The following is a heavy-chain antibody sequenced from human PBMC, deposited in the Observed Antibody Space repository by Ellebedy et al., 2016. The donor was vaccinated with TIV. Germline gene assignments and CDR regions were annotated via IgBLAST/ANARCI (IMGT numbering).Heavy chain of an antibody. CDR3: ASLNYYYDGNGYYYCFDF. J-gene: IGHJ4*02. Sequence: SETLSLTCTVSGGSISSSSYYWGWIRQPPGKGPEWIGSISRSGSTYYNPSLKSRVTISVDPSKNQFSLKLSSVTAADTAVYYCASLNYYYDGNGYYYCFDFWGQGTLVTVSS. V-gene: IGHV4-39*07. D-gene: IGHD3-22*01. CDR2: ISRSGST. CDR1: GGSISSSSYY.